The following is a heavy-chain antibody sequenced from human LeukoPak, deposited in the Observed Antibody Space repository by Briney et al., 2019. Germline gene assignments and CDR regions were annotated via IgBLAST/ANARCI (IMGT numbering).Heavy chain of an antibody. V-gene: IGHV4-30-2*01. CDR1: GGSISSGGYS. CDR2: IYHSGST. D-gene: IGHD4-17*01. Sequence: SETLSLTCAVSGGSISSGGYSWSWIRQPPGKGLEWIGYIYHSGSTYYNPSLKSRVTISVDRSKNQFSLKLSSVTAADTAVYYCARSATVTTGYFDFWGQGTLVTVSS. J-gene: IGHJ4*02. CDR3: ARSATVTTGYFDF.